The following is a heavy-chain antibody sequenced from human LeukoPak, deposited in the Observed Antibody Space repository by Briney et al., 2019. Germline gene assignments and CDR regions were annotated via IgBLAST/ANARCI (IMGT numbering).Heavy chain of an antibody. CDR1: GFTFSSYA. J-gene: IGHJ4*02. CDR2: ISGSGGST. D-gene: IGHD2-21*02. Sequence: SGGSLRLSCAASGFTFSSYAMGWVRQAPGKGLEWVSAISGSGGSTYYADSVKGRFAISRDNSKNTLYLQMNSLRAEDTAVYYCAKDGGIVVVTAMCDYWGQGTLVTVSS. CDR3: AKDGGIVVVTAMCDY. V-gene: IGHV3-23*01.